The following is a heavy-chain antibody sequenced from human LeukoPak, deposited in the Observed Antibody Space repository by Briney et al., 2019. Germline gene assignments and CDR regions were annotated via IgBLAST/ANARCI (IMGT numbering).Heavy chain of an antibody. Sequence: GGSLRLSCAASGFTFSSYSMNWVRQAPGKGLEWVSSISSSSSYIYYADSVKGRFTISRDNAKNSLYLQVNSLRAEDTAVYYCARDRPGYSGYDFDYWGQGTLVTVSS. CDR2: ISSSSSYI. V-gene: IGHV3-21*01. D-gene: IGHD5-12*01. J-gene: IGHJ4*02. CDR3: ARDRPGYSGYDFDY. CDR1: GFTFSSYS.